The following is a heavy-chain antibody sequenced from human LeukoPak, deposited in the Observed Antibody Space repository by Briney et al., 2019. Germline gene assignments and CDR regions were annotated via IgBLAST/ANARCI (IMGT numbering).Heavy chain of an antibody. CDR3: ARVSTSTYGMDV. V-gene: IGHV4-34*01. D-gene: IGHD1-1*01. CDR2: INHSGST. Sequence: SETLSLTCAVYGGSFSGYYWSWIRQPPGKGLEWMGEINHSGSTNYNPSLKSRVPISVDTYKNKFSLKLSSLTAADTAVYYSARVSTSTYGMDVWGQGTTGTVSS. J-gene: IGHJ6*02. CDR1: GGSFSGYY.